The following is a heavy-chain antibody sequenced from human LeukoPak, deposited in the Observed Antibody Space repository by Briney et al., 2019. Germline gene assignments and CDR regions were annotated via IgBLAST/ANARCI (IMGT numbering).Heavy chain of an antibody. CDR3: AEYVLRFLEWPKGFDP. J-gene: IGHJ5*02. D-gene: IGHD3-3*01. CDR1: GGSISSSSYY. V-gene: IGHV4-39*01. CDR2: IYYSGST. Sequence: SGTLSLTCTVSGGSISSSSYYWGWIRQPPGKGLEWIGSIYYSGSTYYNPSLKSRVTISVDTSKNQFSLKLSSVTAADTAVYYCAEYVLRFLEWPKGFDPWGQGTLVTVSS.